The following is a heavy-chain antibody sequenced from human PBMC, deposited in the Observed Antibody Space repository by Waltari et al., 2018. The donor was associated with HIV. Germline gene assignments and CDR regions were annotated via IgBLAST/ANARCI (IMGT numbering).Heavy chain of an antibody. CDR2: IKQDGSEK. D-gene: IGHD2-15*01. V-gene: IGHV3-7*01. Sequence: EVQLVESGGGLVQPGGSLSISCAASGFTFGTHWMTWGLPAPGKGLEWVANIKQDGSEKYYADSVKGRFTISRDNAKNSLYLQMNSLRAEDTAVYYCASLYCSGGSCYDYWGQGTLVTVSS. CDR3: ASLYCSGGSCYDY. CDR1: GFTFGTHW. J-gene: IGHJ4*02.